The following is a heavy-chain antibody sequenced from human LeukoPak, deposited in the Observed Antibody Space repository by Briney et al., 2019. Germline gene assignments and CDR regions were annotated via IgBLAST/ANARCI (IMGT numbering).Heavy chain of an antibody. CDR3: ARGTLAARRRFDY. CDR1: GGSFSGYY. CDR2: INHSGST. V-gene: IGHV4-34*01. J-gene: IGHJ4*02. Sequence: SETLSLTCAVYGGSFSGYYWSWIRQPPGKGLEWIGEINHSGSTNYNPSLKSRVTISVDTSKNQFSLKLSSVTAADTAVYYCARGTLAARRRFDYCGEGTLVTVS. D-gene: IGHD6-6*01.